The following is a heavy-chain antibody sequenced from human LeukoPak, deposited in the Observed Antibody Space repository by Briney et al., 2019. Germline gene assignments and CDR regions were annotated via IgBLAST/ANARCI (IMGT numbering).Heavy chain of an antibody. Sequence: SETLSLTCAVSGGSFSGFYWSWLRQSPGTGLEWIGEINHRGTTNYNPSFKSRVTMSADMSKNEFSLKMNSLTAADTAVYYCATIVDRGSQSWFDPWGQGTLVTVSS. CDR3: ATIVDRGSQSWFDP. CDR2: INHRGTT. V-gene: IGHV4-34*01. J-gene: IGHJ5*02. D-gene: IGHD3-10*01. CDR1: GGSFSGFY.